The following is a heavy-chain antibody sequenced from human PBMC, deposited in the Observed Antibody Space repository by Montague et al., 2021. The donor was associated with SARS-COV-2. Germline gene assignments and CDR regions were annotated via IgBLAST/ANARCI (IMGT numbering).Heavy chain of an antibody. D-gene: IGHD4-17*01. CDR1: GGSFSGYY. J-gene: IGHJ6*02. Sequence: SETLSLTCAVDGGSFSGYYWSWIRQPPGKGLEWIGEIDHSGSTNYNPSLTSRVTISVDTSENQFSLQLSSVTAADTAVYYCARAVPVTTFFYPYYGLDVWGQGTPVTVSS. V-gene: IGHV4-34*01. CDR3: ARAVPVTTFFYPYYGLDV. CDR2: IDHSGST.